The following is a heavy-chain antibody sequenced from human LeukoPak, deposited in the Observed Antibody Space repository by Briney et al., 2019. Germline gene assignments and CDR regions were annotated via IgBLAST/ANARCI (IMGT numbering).Heavy chain of an antibody. D-gene: IGHD1-7*01. CDR1: GYTFTSYG. V-gene: IGHV1-18*01. Sequence: ASVKVSCKASGYTFTSYGISWVRQAPGQGLEWMGWISAYNGNTNYAQKLQGRVTMTTDTSTSTAYMELRSLRSDDTAVYYCARAMVVTGTTIAFDIWGQGTMVTVSS. CDR3: ARAMVVTGTTIAFDI. J-gene: IGHJ3*02. CDR2: ISAYNGNT.